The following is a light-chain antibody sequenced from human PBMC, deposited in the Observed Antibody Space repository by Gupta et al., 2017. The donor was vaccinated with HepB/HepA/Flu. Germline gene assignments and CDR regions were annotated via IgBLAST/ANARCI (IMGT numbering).Light chain of an antibody. V-gene: IGKV1-5*03. Sequence: DIQMTQSPSILSASVGDRVTISCRANQSISSWLWWYQQKPGKAPKLLNSKTFNLESGVPSRFSSSGGATFIPLTSSRLHADYVTTYCWQQYSSLWTFGQGTKVEI. J-gene: IGKJ1*01. CDR2: KTF. CDR3: QQYSSLWT. CDR1: QSISSW.